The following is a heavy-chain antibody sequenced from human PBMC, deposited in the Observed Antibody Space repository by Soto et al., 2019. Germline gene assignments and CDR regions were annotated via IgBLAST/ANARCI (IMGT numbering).Heavy chain of an antibody. D-gene: IGHD2-2*01. Sequence: QVQLVQSGAEVKKPGASVKVTCKASGYTFTGYYMHWVRQAPGQGLEWMGWINPNSGGTNYAQKFQGRFTMTRDTSISTAYMELSRLRSDDTAVYYCAGAGVLYCSSTSCYEYWFDHWGQGTLVTVSS. J-gene: IGHJ5*02. CDR3: AGAGVLYCSSTSCYEYWFDH. CDR1: GYTFTGYY. V-gene: IGHV1-2*02. CDR2: INPNSGGT.